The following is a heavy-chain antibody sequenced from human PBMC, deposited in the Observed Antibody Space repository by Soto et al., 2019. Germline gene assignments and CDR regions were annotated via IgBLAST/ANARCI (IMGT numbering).Heavy chain of an antibody. CDR1: GFTFSSYW. Sequence: PGGSLRLSCAASGFTFSSYWMSWVRQAPGKGLEWVANIKQDGSEKYYVDSVKGRFTISRDSAKNSLYLQMNSLRAEDTAVYYCATYDFWGWMDVWGQGTTVTVSS. CDR3: ATYDFWGWMDV. V-gene: IGHV3-7*01. CDR2: IKQDGSEK. D-gene: IGHD3-3*01. J-gene: IGHJ6*02.